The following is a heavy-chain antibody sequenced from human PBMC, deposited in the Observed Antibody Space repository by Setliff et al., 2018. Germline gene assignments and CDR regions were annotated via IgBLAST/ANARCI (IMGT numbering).Heavy chain of an antibody. D-gene: IGHD2-8*01. Sequence: PGGSLRLSCAASGFTFSNYTMNWVRQAPGKGLEWVTAISSSSTYIFYADSVKGRFTISRDNSENTLFLQMTSLRAEDTGIYYCAKVKKPLIRGSGFDYWGQGTLVTVSS. V-gene: IGHV3-21*01. CDR3: AKVKKPLIRGSGFDY. J-gene: IGHJ4*02. CDR2: ISSSSTYI. CDR1: GFTFSNYT.